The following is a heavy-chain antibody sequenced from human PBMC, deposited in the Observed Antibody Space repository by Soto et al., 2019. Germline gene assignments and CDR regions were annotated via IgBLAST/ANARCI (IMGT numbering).Heavy chain of an antibody. V-gene: IGHV4-31*03. D-gene: IGHD6-13*01. Sequence: SETLSLTCTVSGGSISSGGYYWSWIRQHPGKGLEWIGYIYYSGSTYYNPSLKSRVTISVDTSKNQFSLKLSSVTAADTAVYYCARAWTATAGWANWFDRWGQGTLVTVSS. J-gene: IGHJ5*02. CDR2: IYYSGST. CDR1: GGSISSGGYY. CDR3: ARAWTATAGWANWFDR.